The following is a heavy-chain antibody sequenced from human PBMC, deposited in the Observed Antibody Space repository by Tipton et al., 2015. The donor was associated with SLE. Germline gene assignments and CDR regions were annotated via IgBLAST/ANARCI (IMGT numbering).Heavy chain of an antibody. D-gene: IGHD5-12*01. V-gene: IGHV4-31*03. CDR2: INHSGST. CDR1: GGSISSGGCY. J-gene: IGHJ4*02. Sequence: TLSLTCTVSGGSISSGGCYWSWIRQPPGKGLEWIGEINHSGSTNYNPSLKSRVTISVDTSKNQFSLKLSSVTAADTAVYYCARGGVGGYDYFDHWGQGTLVTVSS. CDR3: ARGGVGGYDYFDH.